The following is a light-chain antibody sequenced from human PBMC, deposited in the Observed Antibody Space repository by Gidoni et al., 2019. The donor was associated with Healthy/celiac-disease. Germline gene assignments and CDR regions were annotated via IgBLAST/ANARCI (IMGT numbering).Light chain of an antibody. J-gene: IGKJ4*01. Sequence: DIVMTQSPLSLPVTLGEPASISCRSSQSLLHSNGYNYLDWYLQKPGQSPQLLIYLGSNRASGVPDRFSGSGSGTDFTLKISRVEAEDVGVYYCMQALQTPPGTFGGGTKVEIK. CDR3: MQALQTPPGT. V-gene: IGKV2-28*01. CDR1: QSLLHSNGYNY. CDR2: LGS.